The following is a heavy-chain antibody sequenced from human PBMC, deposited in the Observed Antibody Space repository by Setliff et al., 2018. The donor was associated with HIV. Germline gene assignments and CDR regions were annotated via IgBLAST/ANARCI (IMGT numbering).Heavy chain of an antibody. D-gene: IGHD2-21*02. CDR3: AREGDGIDF. Sequence: SETLSLTCTVSGGSITSTTYYWGWIRQPPGKGLEWIGTIHYTGNTYHNPSLKNRVTVSVEASKNQISLKLTAVTAADSAVYYCAREGDGIDFWGQGTLVTVSS. J-gene: IGHJ4*02. CDR1: GGSITSTTYY. CDR2: IHYTGNT. V-gene: IGHV4-39*02.